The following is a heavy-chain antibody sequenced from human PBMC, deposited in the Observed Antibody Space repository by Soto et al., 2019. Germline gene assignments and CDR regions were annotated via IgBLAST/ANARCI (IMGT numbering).Heavy chain of an antibody. CDR2: MLYSGLT. J-gene: IGHJ6*02. D-gene: IGHD2-15*01. CDR1: SSSVSSSDYY. V-gene: IGHV4-39*01. Sequence: SETLSLTCSVSSSSVSSSDYYWAWIRQPPGKGREWIGSMLYSGLTYYNPSLKSRVTLSVDTSKNQFTVRLNSVTAPDTAAYYCAPLSVSLSGPYGIHVWGQGTTVTVSS. CDR3: APLSVSLSGPYGIHV.